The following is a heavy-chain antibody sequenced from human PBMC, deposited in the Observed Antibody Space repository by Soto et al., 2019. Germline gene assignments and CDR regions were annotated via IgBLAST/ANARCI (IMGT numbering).Heavy chain of an antibody. CDR3: ARETIGYCSGGSCYPYYYYYGTDV. J-gene: IGHJ6*02. CDR1: GFTFSSYW. CDR2: INSDVSST. V-gene: IGHV3-74*01. D-gene: IGHD2-15*01. Sequence: EVQLVESGGGLVQPGGSLRLSCAASGFTFSSYWMHWVRQAPGKGLVWVSRINSDVSSTSYADSVKGRFTISRDNAKNTLYLQMNSLRAEDTAVYYCARETIGYCSGGSCYPYYYYYGTDVWGQGTTVTVSS.